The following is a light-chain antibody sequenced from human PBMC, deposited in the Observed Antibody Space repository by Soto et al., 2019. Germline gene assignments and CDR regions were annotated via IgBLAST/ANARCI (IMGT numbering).Light chain of an antibody. CDR1: QSISSSY. V-gene: IGKV3-20*01. J-gene: IGKJ1*01. Sequence: EIVLTPSPGTLSLSPGERTTLSCRASQSISSSYLAWYQQKPGQAPRLLIYGASSRATAIPDRFSGSGSGTDFTFTINRLEPEDFAVYYCQQYDSSPRTFGQGTKVDIK. CDR2: GAS. CDR3: QQYDSSPRT.